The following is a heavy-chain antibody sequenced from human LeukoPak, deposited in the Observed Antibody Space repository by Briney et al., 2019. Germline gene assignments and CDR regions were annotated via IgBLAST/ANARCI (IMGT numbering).Heavy chain of an antibody. J-gene: IGHJ5*02. CDR3: AKGYRLTMVRGNWFDP. D-gene: IGHD3-10*01. CDR2: ISGSGGST. CDR1: GFTFSSYA. V-gene: IGHV3-23*01. Sequence: GGSLRLSCAASGFTFSSYAMSWVRQAPGKGLEWVSAISGSGGSTYYADSVKGRFTISRDNSKNTSYLQMNSLRAEDTAVYYCAKGYRLTMVRGNWFDPWGEGALVTVSS.